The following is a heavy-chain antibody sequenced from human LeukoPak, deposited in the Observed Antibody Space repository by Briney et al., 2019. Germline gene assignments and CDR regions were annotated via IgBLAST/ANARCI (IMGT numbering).Heavy chain of an antibody. J-gene: IGHJ6*03. CDR2: ISYDGSNK. Sequence: GGSLRLSCAASGFTFSSYGMHWVRQAPGKGLEWVAVISYDGSNKYYADSVKGRFTISRDNSKNTLYLQMNSLRAEDTAVYYCAKTDCSSTSCYRPYYYYYMDVWGKGTTVTVSS. V-gene: IGHV3-30*18. CDR1: GFTFSSYG. CDR3: AKTDCSSTSCYRPYYYYYMDV. D-gene: IGHD2-2*01.